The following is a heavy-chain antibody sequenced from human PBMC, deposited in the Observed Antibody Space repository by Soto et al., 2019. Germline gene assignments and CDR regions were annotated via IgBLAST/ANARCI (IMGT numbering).Heavy chain of an antibody. CDR2: ISSSTSYV. D-gene: IGHD2-2*01. Sequence: VQLVESGGGVVRPGRSLRLSCVASGFTFRDYGMHWLRQAPGKGLEWVASISSSTSYVYYADSVKGRFSTSRDNAKNILYLEMYGLRTEDTAVYYCARDPSEGRVGNWFESWGQGTLVTVSS. V-gene: IGHV3-21*06. CDR1: GFTFRDYG. CDR3: ARDPSEGRVGNWFES. J-gene: IGHJ5*01.